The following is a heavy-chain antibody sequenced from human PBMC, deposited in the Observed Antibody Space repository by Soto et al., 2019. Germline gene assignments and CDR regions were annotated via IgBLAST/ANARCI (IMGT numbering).Heavy chain of an antibody. CDR3: ARVKVGTTRRAFDS. V-gene: IGHV4-31*03. CDR2: IYDNGGA. CDR1: GDSISSGGYY. Sequence: QVQLQESGPGLVKPSQTLSLTCTVSGDSISSGGYYWSWIRQHPGKGLEWIGYIYDNGGAYYSPSLRGRVVISLDRSENQFSLRLSSVTAADTAVYYCARVKVGTTRRAFDSWGQGTLVTVSS. J-gene: IGHJ4*02. D-gene: IGHD1-7*01.